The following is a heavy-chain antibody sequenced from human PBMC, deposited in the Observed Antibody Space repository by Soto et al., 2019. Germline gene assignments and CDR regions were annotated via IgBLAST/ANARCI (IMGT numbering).Heavy chain of an antibody. CDR1: GFTFSSYV. Sequence: QVQLVESGGGVVQPGMSLRLSCAPSGFTFSSYVMHWVRQAPGKGLEWVAVVHYDGTKKYYADSVRGRFTISRDNSENILYLQMNSLRPDDKDVYFCARETSYDFWSGPQTMDVWGQGTTVTVSS. CDR2: VHYDGTKK. V-gene: IGHV3-33*01. J-gene: IGHJ6*02. D-gene: IGHD3-3*01. CDR3: ARETSYDFWSGPQTMDV.